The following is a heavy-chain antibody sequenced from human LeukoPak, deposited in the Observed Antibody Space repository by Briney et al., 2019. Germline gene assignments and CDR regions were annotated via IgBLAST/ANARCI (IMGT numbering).Heavy chain of an antibody. D-gene: IGHD6-19*01. V-gene: IGHV3-33*01. Sequence: GRSLRLSCAASGFTFSSYGMHWVRQAPGKGQEWVALIWYDGSNKYYADSVKGRFTISRDNSKNTLYLQMNSLRAEDTALYYCARDLGYSSGHPFDYWGQGTLVTVSS. CDR3: ARDLGYSSGHPFDY. CDR2: IWYDGSNK. CDR1: GFTFSSYG. J-gene: IGHJ4*02.